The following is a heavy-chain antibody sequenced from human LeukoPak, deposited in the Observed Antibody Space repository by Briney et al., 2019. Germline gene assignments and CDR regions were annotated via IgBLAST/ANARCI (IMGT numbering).Heavy chain of an antibody. CDR2: ISSSSSYI. CDR3: ARTLVQDYYYGMDV. V-gene: IGHV3-21*01. D-gene: IGHD6-13*01. J-gene: IGHJ6*02. CDR1: GFTFSSYS. Sequence: GGSLRLSCAASGFTFSSYSMNWVRQAPGKGLEWVSSISSSSSYIYYADSVKGRFTISRDNAKNSLYLQMNSLRAEDTAVYYCARTLVQDYYYGMDVWGQGTTVTVSS.